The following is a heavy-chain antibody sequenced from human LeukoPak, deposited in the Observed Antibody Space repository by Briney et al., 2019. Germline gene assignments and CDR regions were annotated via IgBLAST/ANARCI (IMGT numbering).Heavy chain of an antibody. CDR1: GDTLTELS. V-gene: IGHV1-24*01. CDR3: ARFATTVQGAFDI. Sequence: ASVKVSCKVSGDTLTELSMHWVRQAPGKGLEWMGGFDPEDGETIYAQKFQGRVIMTEDTSTDTAYMELSSLRSEDTAVYYCARFATTVQGAFDIWGQGTMVTVSS. D-gene: IGHD4-17*01. J-gene: IGHJ3*02. CDR2: FDPEDGET.